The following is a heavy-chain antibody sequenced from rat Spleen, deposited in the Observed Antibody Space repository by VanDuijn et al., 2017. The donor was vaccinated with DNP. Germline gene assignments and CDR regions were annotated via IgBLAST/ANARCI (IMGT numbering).Heavy chain of an antibody. J-gene: IGHJ4*01. CDR3: VRWNSGSYAMDA. D-gene: IGHD4-3*01. CDR1: GFTFSAYN. V-gene: IGHV5S10*01. Sequence: EVQLVESGGDFVQPGRSLRLSCAASGFTFSAYNMAWVRQAPKKALEWVATITYDGSRTYYRDSVKGRFTISRANSKSTLYLQMNSLRSEDMATYYCVRWNSGSYAMDAWGQGTSVTVSS. CDR2: ITYDGSRT.